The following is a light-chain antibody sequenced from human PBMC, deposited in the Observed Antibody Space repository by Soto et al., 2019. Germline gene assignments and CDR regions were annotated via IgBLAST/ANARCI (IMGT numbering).Light chain of an antibody. J-gene: IGKJ5*01. CDR3: QQHGRSLFT. Sequence: EVVLTQSPGTLSLSPGETVTLSCRASQTIISSYLAWYQQKPGQAPRLLIYGASSRATGIPDRFSGSGSGTDFTLTISGLEPEDSAVYYCQQHGRSLFTFGQGTRLEIK. CDR2: GAS. CDR1: QTIISSY. V-gene: IGKV3-20*01.